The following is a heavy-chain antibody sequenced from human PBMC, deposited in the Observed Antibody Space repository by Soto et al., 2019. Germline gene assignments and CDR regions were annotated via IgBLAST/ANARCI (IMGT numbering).Heavy chain of an antibody. D-gene: IGHD3-22*01. CDR2: ISYDGSNK. J-gene: IGHJ6*02. CDR3: ARVPMIVVVSRSGMDV. Sequence: PGGSLRLSCAASGFTFSSYAMHWVRQAPGKGLEWVAVISYDGSNKYYADSVKGQFTISRDNSKNTLYLQMNSLRAEDTAVYYCARVPMIVVVSRSGMDVWGQGTTVTV. CDR1: GFTFSSYA. V-gene: IGHV3-30-3*01.